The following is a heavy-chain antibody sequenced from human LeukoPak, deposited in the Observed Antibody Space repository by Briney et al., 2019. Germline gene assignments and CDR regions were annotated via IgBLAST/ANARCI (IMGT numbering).Heavy chain of an antibody. D-gene: IGHD3-9*01. V-gene: IGHV1-3*01. CDR2: INAGNGNT. Sequence: ASVKVSCKASGYTFTSYAMHWVRQAPGQRLEWMGRINAGNGNTKYSQKFQGRVTITRDTSASTAYMELSSLRSEDTAVYYCARVGRYFDWYFDYWGQGTLVTVSS. CDR1: GYTFTSYA. J-gene: IGHJ4*02. CDR3: ARVGRYFDWYFDY.